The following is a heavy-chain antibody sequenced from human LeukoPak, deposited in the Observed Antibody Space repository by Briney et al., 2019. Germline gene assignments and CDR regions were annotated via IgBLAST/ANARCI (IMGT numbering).Heavy chain of an antibody. CDR2: IYHSGST. CDR3: AREGRQYRAAGYFDY. Sequence: SETLSLTCTVSGYSISSGYYWGWIRQPPGKGLEWIGSIYHSGSTYYNPSLKSRVTISVDTSKNQFSLKLSSVTAADTAVYYCAREGRQYRAAGYFDYWGQGTLVTVSS. D-gene: IGHD6-13*01. V-gene: IGHV4-38-2*02. CDR1: GYSISSGYY. J-gene: IGHJ4*02.